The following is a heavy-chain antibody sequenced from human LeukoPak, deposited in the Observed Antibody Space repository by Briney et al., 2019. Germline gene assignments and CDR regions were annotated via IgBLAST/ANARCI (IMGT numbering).Heavy chain of an antibody. V-gene: IGHV3-74*01. CDR3: AKSRSGSANWALQIFDN. CDR2: INTDGSST. CDR1: GFTFSSYW. D-gene: IGHD1-1*01. J-gene: IGHJ4*02. Sequence: GGSLRLSCAASGFTFSSYWMHWVRQAPGKGLVWVSRINTDGSSTSYADSVKGRFTISRDNSNNSLLVQMNSLRAEDTAVYFCAKSRSGSANWALQIFDNWGQGTLVTVSS.